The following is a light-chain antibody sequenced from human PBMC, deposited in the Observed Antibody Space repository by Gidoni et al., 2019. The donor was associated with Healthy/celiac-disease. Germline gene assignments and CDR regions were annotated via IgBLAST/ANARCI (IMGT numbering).Light chain of an antibody. CDR1: QSISSW. J-gene: IGKJ1*01. CDR2: KAS. Sequence: DMQMTKSPPTLSAFVGDRVTITCRASQSISSWLAWYQQKPGKAPKLLISKASTLESGVPSRFSGSGAVTEFALTFSSLQPDDFATYYCKQYSSYSWTFGQGTKVEIK. V-gene: IGKV1-5*03. CDR3: KQYSSYSWT.